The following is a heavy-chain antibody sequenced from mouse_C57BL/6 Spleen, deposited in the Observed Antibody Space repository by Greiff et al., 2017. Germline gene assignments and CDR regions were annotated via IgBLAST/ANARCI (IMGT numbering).Heavy chain of an antibody. D-gene: IGHD1-1*01. CDR3: TRSSYYGSSYQGYFDV. J-gene: IGHJ1*03. CDR2: IDPETGGT. Sequence: QVQLQQSGAELVRPGASVTLSCKASGYTFTDYEMHWVKQTPVHGLEWIGAIDPETGGTAYNQKFKGKAILTADKSSSTAYMELRSLTSEDSAFYYCTRSSYYGSSYQGYFDVWGTGTTVTVSS. V-gene: IGHV1-15*01. CDR1: GYTFTDYE.